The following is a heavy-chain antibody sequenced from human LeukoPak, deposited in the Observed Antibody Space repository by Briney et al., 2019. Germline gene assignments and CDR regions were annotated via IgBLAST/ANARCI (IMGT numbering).Heavy chain of an antibody. CDR3: AKSQYSRSSPDALDI. CDR1: GVSFTSYA. J-gene: IGHJ3*02. Sequence: GGSLRLSCEASGVSFTSYAINWVRQAPGKGLEWVLGISASGDRTYYADSVKGRFTISRDNSEKTVYVQMNSLRADDTAVYYCAKSQYSRSSPDALDIWGQGTMVTVSS. CDR2: ISASGDRT. V-gene: IGHV3-23*01. D-gene: IGHD6-6*01.